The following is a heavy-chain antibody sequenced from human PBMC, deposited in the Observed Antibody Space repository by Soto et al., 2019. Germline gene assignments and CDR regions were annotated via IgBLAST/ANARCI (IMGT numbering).Heavy chain of an antibody. CDR3: ARGTLIAEAATWFGIDV. J-gene: IGHJ6*02. CDR2: ISKDGREK. V-gene: IGHV3-30*04. D-gene: IGHD6-19*01. Sequence: QVQLVELGGGVVQPGRSLRLSCVVSGFNFSSYAIHWVRQAPGKRLKWVAGISKDGREKYCVDSVKGRFSISRDQSKDTVYLQMNSLGPEDTSVYYCARGTLIAEAATWFGIDVWGQGTAVTVSS. CDR1: GFNFSSYA.